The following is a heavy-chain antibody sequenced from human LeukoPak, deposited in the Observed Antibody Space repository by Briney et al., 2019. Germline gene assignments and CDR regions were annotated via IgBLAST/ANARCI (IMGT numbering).Heavy chain of an antibody. CDR3: AREGRVIPAQPTYDY. CDR2: INPNSGGT. Sequence: ASVKVSCKASGYTFTGYYMHWVRQAPGQGLEWMGWINPNSGGTNYAQKFQGRVTMTRDTSISTAYMELSRLRSDDTAVYYCAREGRVIPAQPTYDYWGQGTLVTVSS. CDR1: GYTFTGYY. J-gene: IGHJ4*02. V-gene: IGHV1-2*02. D-gene: IGHD3-22*01.